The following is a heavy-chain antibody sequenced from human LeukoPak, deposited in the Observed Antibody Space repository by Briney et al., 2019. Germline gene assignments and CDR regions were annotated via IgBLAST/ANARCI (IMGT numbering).Heavy chain of an antibody. D-gene: IGHD3-10*01. CDR2: ISGSGGST. CDR3: AKTGYYGSGSYYAFDY. Sequence: PGGSLRLSCAASGFTFSSYAMSWVRQAPGKGLEWVSAISGSGGSTYYADSVKGRFTISRDNSKNTLYLQMNSLRAEDTAVYYCAKTGYYGSGSYYAFDYWGQGTLVTVSS. J-gene: IGHJ4*02. V-gene: IGHV3-23*01. CDR1: GFTFSSYA.